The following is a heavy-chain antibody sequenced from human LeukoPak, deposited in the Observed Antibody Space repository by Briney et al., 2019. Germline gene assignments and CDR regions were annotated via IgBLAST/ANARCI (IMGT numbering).Heavy chain of an antibody. CDR3: ARDRNHRPRVFRALSSEFDY. J-gene: IGHJ4*02. CDR2: INPNSGGT. CDR1: GYTFTGYY. V-gene: IGHV1-2*02. D-gene: IGHD1-14*01. Sequence: GASVKVSCKASGYTFTGYYMHWVRQAPGQGLEWMGWINPNSGGTNYAQKFQGRVTMTRDTSISTAYMEPSRLRSDDTAVYYCARDRNHRPRVFRALSSEFDYWGQGTLVTVSS.